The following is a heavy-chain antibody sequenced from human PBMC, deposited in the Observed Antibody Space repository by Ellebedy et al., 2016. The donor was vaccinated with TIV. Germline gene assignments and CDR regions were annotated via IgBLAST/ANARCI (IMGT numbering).Heavy chain of an antibody. D-gene: IGHD3-22*01. Sequence: GESLKISCVVSGFSFSTNWMHWVRQAPGEGLVWVSRSCSDGSRTYADSVKGRFTMSRDNAKNTLYLEMNSLRAEDTALYFCARGALYESSGADYWGQGTLVTVSS. CDR3: ARGALYESSGADY. V-gene: IGHV3-74*01. J-gene: IGHJ4*02. CDR2: SCSDGSRT. CDR1: GFSFSTNW.